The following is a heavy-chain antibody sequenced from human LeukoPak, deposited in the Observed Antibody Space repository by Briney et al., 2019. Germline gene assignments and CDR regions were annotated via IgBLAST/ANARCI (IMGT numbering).Heavy chain of an antibody. CDR1: GFTFSSYS. Sequence: GGSLRLSCAASGFTFSSYSMNWVRQAPGKGLEWVSSISSSSSYIYYADSVKGRLTISRDNAKNSLYLQMNSLRAEDTAVYYCARDARYCSGGSCYSTYWGQGTLVTVSS. CDR2: ISSSSSYI. CDR3: ARDARYCSGGSCYSTY. J-gene: IGHJ4*02. V-gene: IGHV3-21*01. D-gene: IGHD2-15*01.